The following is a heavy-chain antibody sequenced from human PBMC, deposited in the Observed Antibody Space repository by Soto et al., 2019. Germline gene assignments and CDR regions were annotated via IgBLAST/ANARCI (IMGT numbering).Heavy chain of an antibody. Sequence: TSETLSLTYNVSGGSIDRSNYYWDWLRQPPGKGREWIGYTYHNGNAYYNPSLKSRVSISVDRSKNQFSLKLGSVTAADTAVYYCASSGYCSSTSCYAYYYYGMDVWGQGTTVTVSS. J-gene: IGHJ6*02. CDR1: GGSIDRSNYY. CDR3: ASSGYCSSTSCYAYYYYGMDV. D-gene: IGHD2-2*01. CDR2: TYHNGNA. V-gene: IGHV4-39*07.